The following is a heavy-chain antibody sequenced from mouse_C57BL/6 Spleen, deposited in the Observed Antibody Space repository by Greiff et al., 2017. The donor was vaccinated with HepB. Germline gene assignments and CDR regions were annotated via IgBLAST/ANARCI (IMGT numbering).Heavy chain of an antibody. D-gene: IGHD2-5*01. CDR2: IYPGGGNT. V-gene: IGHV1-63*01. CDR1: GYTFTTYW. J-gene: IGHJ1*03. CDR3: ARRGDSNYDFDV. Sequence: QVQLQQSGAELVRPGPSVKLSCKASGYTFTTYWLGWAKQRPGHGLEWIGIIYPGGGNTNDNEKFKGKATLTADKSSSTAYMQFSSLTSEDSAIYYCARRGDSNYDFDVWGTGTTVTVSS.